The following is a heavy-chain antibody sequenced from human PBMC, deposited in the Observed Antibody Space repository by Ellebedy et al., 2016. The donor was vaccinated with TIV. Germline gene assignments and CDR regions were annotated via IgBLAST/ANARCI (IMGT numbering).Heavy chain of an antibody. V-gene: IGHV3-30*02. CDR3: VKASSTMVRGVVKGDYVDF. J-gene: IGHJ4*02. Sequence: GESLKISCAASGFTFSNFGMHWVRQAPGKGLEWVAFTRFDGSKDFYVESVKGRFTISRDNSRNTLYLQMNSLRVDDTGVFFCVKASSTMVRGVVKGDYVDFWGKGSLVIVSS. D-gene: IGHD3-10*01. CDR2: TRFDGSKD. CDR1: GFTFSNFG.